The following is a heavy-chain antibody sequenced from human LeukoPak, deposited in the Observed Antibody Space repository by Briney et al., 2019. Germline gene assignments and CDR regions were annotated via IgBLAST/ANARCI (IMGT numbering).Heavy chain of an antibody. Sequence: GGSLRLSCAASGFALSSHWMTWVRQVPGRGPEWVANVNRDGSETYYLDSVKGRFTISKDNAKNSLYLQMNSLRAEDTALYHCARNNGIDVWGQGTTVIVSS. V-gene: IGHV3-7*03. CDR2: VNRDGSET. CDR3: ARNNGIDV. J-gene: IGHJ6*02. CDR1: GFALSSHW.